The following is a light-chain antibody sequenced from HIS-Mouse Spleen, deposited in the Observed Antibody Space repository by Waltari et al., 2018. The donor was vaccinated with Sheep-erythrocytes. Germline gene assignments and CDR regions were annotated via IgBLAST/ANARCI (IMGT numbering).Light chain of an antibody. J-gene: IGLJ3*02. Sequence: SYELTQPSSVSVSPGQTARITCPGDVLAKKYARWFQQKPGQAPVLVIYKDSERPSGIPERVSGSSSGTTVTLTISGAQVEDEADYYCYSAADNNLVFGGGTKLTVL. V-gene: IGLV3-27*01. CDR2: KDS. CDR1: VLAKKY. CDR3: YSAADNNLV.